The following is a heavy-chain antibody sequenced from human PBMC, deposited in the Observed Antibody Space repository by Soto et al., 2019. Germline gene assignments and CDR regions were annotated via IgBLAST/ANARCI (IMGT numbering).Heavy chain of an antibody. D-gene: IGHD6-13*01. CDR3: ARYYSSSWYEGHGYFDY. J-gene: IGHJ4*02. V-gene: IGHV3-48*01. Sequence: GGSLRLSCAASGFTFSSYSMNWVRQAPGKGLEWVSYISSSSSTIYYADSVKGRFTISRDNAKNSLYLQMNSLRAEDTAVYYCARYYSSSWYEGHGYFDYWGQGTLVTVSS. CDR1: GFTFSSYS. CDR2: ISSSSSTI.